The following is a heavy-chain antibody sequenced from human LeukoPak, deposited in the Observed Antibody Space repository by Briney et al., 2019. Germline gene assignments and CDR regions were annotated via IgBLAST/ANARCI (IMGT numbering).Heavy chain of an antibody. CDR1: GYPFTSYG. V-gene: IGHV1-18*01. J-gene: IGHJ6*03. D-gene: IGHD2-15*01. Sequence: ASVKVSCKASGYPFTSYGISWVRQAPGQGLEWMGWISAYNGNTNYAQKLQGRVTMTTDTSTSTAYMELRSLRSEDTAVYYCARSVAATLYYYYYYMDVWGKGTTVTVSS. CDR3: ARSVAATLYYYYYYMDV. CDR2: ISAYNGNT.